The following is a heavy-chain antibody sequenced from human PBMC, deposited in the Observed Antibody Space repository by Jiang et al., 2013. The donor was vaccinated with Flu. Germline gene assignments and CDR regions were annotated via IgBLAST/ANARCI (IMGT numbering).Heavy chain of an antibody. CDR1: GYTFTGYY. CDR3: ARAGGYCSSTSCYDDYYYGMDV. V-gene: IGHV1-2*04. Sequence: GAEVKKPGASVKVSCKASGYTFTGYYMHWVRQAPGQGLEWMGWINPNSGGTNYAQKFQGWVTMTRDTSISTAYMELSRLRSDDTAVYYCARAGGYCSSTSCYDDYYYGMDVWGQGTTVTVSS. D-gene: IGHD2-2*01. CDR2: INPNSGGT. J-gene: IGHJ6*02.